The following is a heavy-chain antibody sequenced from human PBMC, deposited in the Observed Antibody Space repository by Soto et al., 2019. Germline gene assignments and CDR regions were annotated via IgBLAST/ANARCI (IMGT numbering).Heavy chain of an antibody. CDR1: GFTFSSYA. CDR3: ALTSGYAIDY. V-gene: IGHV3-64*01. Sequence: EVPLVESGGGLVQPGGSLRLSCAASGFTFSSYAMHWARQAPGKGLEYVSVISSNGGSTYYANSVKGRFTISKDNSTDMLYLQMGRLRAEAMAVYYCALTSGYAIDYWGQGTLGSVSS. CDR2: ISSNGGST. D-gene: IGHD5-12*01. J-gene: IGHJ4*02.